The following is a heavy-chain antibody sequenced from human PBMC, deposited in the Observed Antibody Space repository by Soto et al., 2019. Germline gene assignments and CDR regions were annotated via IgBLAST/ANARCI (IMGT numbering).Heavy chain of an antibody. Sequence: GGSLRLSCAASGFTFSSYAMHWVRQAPGKGLEWVAVISYDGSNKYYADSVKGRFTISRDNSKNTLYLQMNSLRAEDTAVYYCARDQIVVVPAAIPHYYYGMDVWGQGTTVTVSS. CDR2: ISYDGSNK. CDR1: GFTFSSYA. CDR3: ARDQIVVVPAAIPHYYYGMDV. V-gene: IGHV3-30-3*01. D-gene: IGHD2-2*01. J-gene: IGHJ6*02.